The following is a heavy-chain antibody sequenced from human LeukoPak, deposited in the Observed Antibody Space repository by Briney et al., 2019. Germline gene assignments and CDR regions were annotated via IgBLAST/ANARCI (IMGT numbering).Heavy chain of an antibody. V-gene: IGHV3-53*01. CDR3: ARLPPVRDYYYMDV. J-gene: IGHJ6*03. Sequence: GGSLRLSCAVSGFTVSSNYMNWVRQAPGKGLEWVSVTYSGGGTYYADSVKGRFTISRDDSKNTLYLQMSSLRAEDTAVYYCARLPPVRDYYYMDVWGKGTTVTVSS. CDR2: TYSGGGT. D-gene: IGHD4-17*01. CDR1: GFTVSSNY.